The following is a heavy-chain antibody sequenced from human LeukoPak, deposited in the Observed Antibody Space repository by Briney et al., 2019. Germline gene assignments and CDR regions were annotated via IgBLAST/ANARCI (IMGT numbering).Heavy chain of an antibody. CDR1: GGSISSSSYY. D-gene: IGHD3-22*01. Sequence: SETLSLTCTVSGGSISSSSYYWGWIRQPPGKGLEWIGYIYYSGSTYYNPSLKSRVTISVDTSKNQFSLQLSSVTAADTAVYYCAGDSSSYADYWGPGTLVTVSS. CDR3: AGDSSSYADY. J-gene: IGHJ4*02. V-gene: IGHV4-30-4*08. CDR2: IYYSGST.